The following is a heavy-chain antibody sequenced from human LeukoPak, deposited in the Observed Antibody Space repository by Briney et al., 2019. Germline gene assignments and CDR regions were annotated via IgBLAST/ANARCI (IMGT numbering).Heavy chain of an antibody. Sequence: PSQTLSLTWAVSGGSISSGGYSWSWIRQSPGKGLEWIGYIYYTGTSYNPSLKSRVTISADTSKNQFSLKLISVTAADTAVYYCASRKLGNDYWGQGTLVTVSS. D-gene: IGHD7-27*01. CDR3: ASRKLGNDY. V-gene: IGHV4-61*08. CDR2: IYYTGT. CDR1: GGSISSGGYS. J-gene: IGHJ4*02.